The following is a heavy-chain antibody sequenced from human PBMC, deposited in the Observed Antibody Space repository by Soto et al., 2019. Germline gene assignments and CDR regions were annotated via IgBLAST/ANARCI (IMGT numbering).Heavy chain of an antibody. J-gene: IGHJ5*02. CDR1: GGTFSSYT. V-gene: IGHV1-69*02. Sequence: PVKVSCKASGGTFSSYTISWVRQAPGQGLEWMGRIIPILGIANYAQKFQGRVTITADKSTSTAYMELSSLRSEDTAVYYCARRASSTSWFDPWGQGTLVTVSS. D-gene: IGHD2-2*01. CDR3: ARRASSTSWFDP. CDR2: IIPILGIA.